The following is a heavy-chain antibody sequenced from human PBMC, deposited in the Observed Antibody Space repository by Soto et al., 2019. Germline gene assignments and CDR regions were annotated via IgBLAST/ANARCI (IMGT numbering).Heavy chain of an antibody. CDR3: ARPNYDFWSGSDWFDP. CDR1: GFTFSSYW. D-gene: IGHD3-3*01. CDR2: IKQDGSEK. Sequence: GGSLRLCWAASGFTFSSYWMSWVRQAQGKGLEWVANIKQDGSEKYYVDSVKGRFTISRDNAKNSLYLQMNSLRAEDTAVYYCARPNYDFWSGSDWFDPWGQGTLVTVSS. J-gene: IGHJ5*02. V-gene: IGHV3-7*05.